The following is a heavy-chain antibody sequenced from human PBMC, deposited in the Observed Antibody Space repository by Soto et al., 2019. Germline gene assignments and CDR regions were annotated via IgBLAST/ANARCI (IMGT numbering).Heavy chain of an antibody. J-gene: IGHJ6*02. V-gene: IGHV3-15*07. CDR3: TTKGGGRGSGWYWGVKDV. D-gene: IGHD6-19*01. CDR1: GFTFSNAW. CDR2: IKSKTDGGTT. Sequence: GGSLRLSCAASGFTFSNAWMNWVRQAPGKGLEWVGRIKSKTDGGTTDYAAPVKGRFTISRDDSKNTLYLQMNSLKTEDTAVYYCTTKGGGRGSGWYWGVKDVWGQGTTVTVSS.